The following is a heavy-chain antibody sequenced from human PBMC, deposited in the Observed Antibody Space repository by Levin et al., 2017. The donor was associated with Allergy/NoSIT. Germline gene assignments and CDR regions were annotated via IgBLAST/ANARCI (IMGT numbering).Heavy chain of an antibody. CDR2: IHYSGST. CDR1: GDSISSYY. J-gene: IGHJ4*02. Sequence: SETLSLTCTVSGDSISSYYWSWIRQPPGKGLEWIGYIHYSGSTNYNPSLKSRVTISVDTSKNQFSLKLTSVTAADTAVYYCARGQLAWGSSGWYPSKHVLDYWGQGTLVTVSS. D-gene: IGHD6-19*01. V-gene: IGHV4-59*01. CDR3: ARGQLAWGSSGWYPSKHVLDY.